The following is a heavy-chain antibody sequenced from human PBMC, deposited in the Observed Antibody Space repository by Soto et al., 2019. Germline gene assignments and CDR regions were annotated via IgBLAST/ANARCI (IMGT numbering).Heavy chain of an antibody. CDR1: GFTFSSSA. J-gene: IGHJ3*02. CDR2: IVVGSGKT. CDR3: AADPFGTGTPDPGRNDAFDI. Sequence: GASVKVSCKASGFTFSSSAMQWVRQARGQRLEWKGWIVVGSGKTNYAQKLKEKVTIKRDMSTSTAYMELSSLRSEDTAVYYCAADPFGTGTPDPGRNDAFDIWGQGTMVTVS. V-gene: IGHV1-58*02. D-gene: IGHD1-1*01.